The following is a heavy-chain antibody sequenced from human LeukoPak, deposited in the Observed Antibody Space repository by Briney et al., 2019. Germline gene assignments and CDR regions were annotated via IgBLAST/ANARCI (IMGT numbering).Heavy chain of an antibody. Sequence: SETLSLTCTVSGDSINIYYWSWIRQPAGKGLEWIGSIYYSGSTYYNPSLKSRVTISVDTSKNQVSLKLSSVTAADTAVYYCARAYCGGDCYLKWFDPWRQGTLVTVSS. D-gene: IGHD2-21*01. CDR2: IYYSGST. V-gene: IGHV4-59*05. CDR1: GDSINIYY. J-gene: IGHJ5*02. CDR3: ARAYCGGDCYLKWFDP.